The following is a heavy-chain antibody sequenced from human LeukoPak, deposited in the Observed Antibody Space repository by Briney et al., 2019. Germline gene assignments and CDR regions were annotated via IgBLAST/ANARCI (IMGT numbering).Heavy chain of an antibody. V-gene: IGHV1-2*02. CDR1: GYTFTGYY. CDR3: ARTYGSRKWRYYYYYMDV. J-gene: IGHJ6*03. D-gene: IGHD3-10*01. CDR2: INPNSGGT. Sequence: ASVKVSCKASGYTFTGYYMHWVRQAPGQGLEWMGWINPNSGGTNYAQKFQGRVTMTRDTSISTAYMELSRLRSDDTAVYYCARTYGSRKWRYYYYYMDVWGKGTTVTISS.